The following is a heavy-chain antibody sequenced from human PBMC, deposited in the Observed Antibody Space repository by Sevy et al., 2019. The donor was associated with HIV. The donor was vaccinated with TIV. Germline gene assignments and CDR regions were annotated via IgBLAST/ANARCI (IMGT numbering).Heavy chain of an antibody. Sequence: SETLSLTCAVYGGSFSGYYWSWIRQPPGKGLEWIGEINHSGSTNYNPSLKSRVTISVDTSKNQFSLKLSSVTAADMAVYYCARRGDYVWGSYRYGFDYWGQGTLVTVSS. CDR3: ARRGDYVWGSYRYGFDY. CDR2: INHSGST. V-gene: IGHV4-34*01. CDR1: GGSFSGYY. J-gene: IGHJ4*02. D-gene: IGHD3-16*02.